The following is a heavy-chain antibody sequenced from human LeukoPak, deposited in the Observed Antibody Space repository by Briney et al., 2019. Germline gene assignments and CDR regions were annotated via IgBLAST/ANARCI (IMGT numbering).Heavy chain of an antibody. D-gene: IGHD1-26*01. Sequence: SETLSLTCAVYGGSFSGYYWSWFRQPPGKGLEWIGEINHSGSTNYNPSLKSRVTISVDTSKNQFSLKLSSVTAADTAVYYCARDSRIGRGNYWGQGTLVTVSS. CDR3: ARDSRIGRGNY. V-gene: IGHV4-34*01. CDR2: INHSGST. CDR1: GGSFSGYY. J-gene: IGHJ4*02.